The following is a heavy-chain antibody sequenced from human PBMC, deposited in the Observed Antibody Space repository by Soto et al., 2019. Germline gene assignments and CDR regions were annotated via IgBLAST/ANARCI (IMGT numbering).Heavy chain of an antibody. V-gene: IGHV4-59*12. D-gene: IGHD7-27*01. Sequence: SETLSLTCTVSGGSISSYYWSWIRQPPGKGLEWIGYIYYSGSTNYNPSLKSRVTISVDTSKNQFSLKLSSVTAADTAVYYCAREGSGPLDHWGKGILVTVSS. J-gene: IGHJ4*02. CDR3: AREGSGPLDH. CDR1: GGSISSYY. CDR2: IYYSGST.